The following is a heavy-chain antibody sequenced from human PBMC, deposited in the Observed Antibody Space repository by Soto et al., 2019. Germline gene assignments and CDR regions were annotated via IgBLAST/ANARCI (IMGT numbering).Heavy chain of an antibody. Sequence: EVQLVESGGGLVQPGGSLRLSCAASGFTVSSNYMSWVRQAPGKGLEWVSVIYSGGNTYYADSVKGRFTISRDNSKNTLYLQMNSLRAEDTAVYYCARAGGFGELLLDYWGQGTLVTVSS. V-gene: IGHV3-66*01. J-gene: IGHJ4*02. CDR3: ARAGGFGELLLDY. CDR1: GFTVSSNY. CDR2: IYSGGNT. D-gene: IGHD3-10*01.